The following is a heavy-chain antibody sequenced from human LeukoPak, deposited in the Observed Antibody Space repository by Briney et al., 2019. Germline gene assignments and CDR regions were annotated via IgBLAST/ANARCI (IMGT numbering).Heavy chain of an antibody. CDR1: GFIFSDYY. CDR2: IGSSGSPI. CDR3: ARVIVVVTANLYFDY. Sequence: PGGSLRLSCAASGFIFSDYYMSWIRQTPGKGLEWVSYIGSSGSPIYYADSVKGRLTISRDNAQNSLYLQMNSLTADDTAVYYCARVIVVVTANLYFDYWGQGSLVTVSP. J-gene: IGHJ4*02. V-gene: IGHV3-11*01. D-gene: IGHD2-21*02.